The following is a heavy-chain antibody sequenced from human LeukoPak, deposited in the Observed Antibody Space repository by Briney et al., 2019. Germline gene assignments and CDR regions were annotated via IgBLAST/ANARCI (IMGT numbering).Heavy chain of an antibody. CDR3: AAVGVVPADY. J-gene: IGHJ4*02. CDR2: IIPIFGTA. V-gene: IGHV1-69*05. Sequence: ASVKVSCKASGGTFSSYAISWVRQAPGQGLEWMGGIIPIFGTANYAQKFQGRVTITTDESTSTAYMELSSLRSEDTAVYYCAAVGVVPADYWGQGTPVTVSS. CDR1: GGTFSSYA. D-gene: IGHD3-3*01.